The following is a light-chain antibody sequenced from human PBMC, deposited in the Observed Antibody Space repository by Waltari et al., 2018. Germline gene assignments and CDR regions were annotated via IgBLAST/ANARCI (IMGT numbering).Light chain of an antibody. Sequence: SYELTQPPSVSVSPGQTARITCPGDALPKKYDFLYLQKSGQAPVLVIYEDSKRPSGIPERFSGSSSGTMATLTISGAQVDDEADYYCYSTDSSGSHRVFGGGTKVTVL. J-gene: IGLJ3*02. CDR2: EDS. CDR1: ALPKKY. CDR3: YSTDSSGSHRV. V-gene: IGLV3-10*01.